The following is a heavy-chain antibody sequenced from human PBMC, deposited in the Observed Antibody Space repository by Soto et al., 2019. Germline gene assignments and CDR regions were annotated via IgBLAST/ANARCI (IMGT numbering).Heavy chain of an antibody. CDR2: INPSGGST. Sequence: ASVKVSCKASGYTFTIYYMHWVRQAPGQGLEWMGIINPSGGSTSYAQKFQGRVTMTRDTSTSTVYMELSSLRSEDTAVYYCARSESSRLRFLEWPYYFDYWGQGTLVTVSS. J-gene: IGHJ4*01. CDR1: GYTFTIYY. CDR3: ARSESSRLRFLEWPYYFDY. V-gene: IGHV1-46*03. D-gene: IGHD3-3*01.